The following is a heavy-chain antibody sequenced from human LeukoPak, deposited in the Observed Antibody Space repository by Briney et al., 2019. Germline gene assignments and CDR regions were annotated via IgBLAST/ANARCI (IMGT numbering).Heavy chain of an antibody. V-gene: IGHV3-33*01. Sequence: GGSLRLSCAASGFTFSNYGMHWVRQAPGKGLEWATLIWFDGSNKYYTDSVKGRFAISRDNSKNTLYLQMNSLRADDTAVYYCARGTISSGRPRYFDYWGQGTLVAVSS. CDR2: IWFDGSNK. D-gene: IGHD1-26*01. CDR3: ARGTISSGRPRYFDY. J-gene: IGHJ4*02. CDR1: GFTFSNYG.